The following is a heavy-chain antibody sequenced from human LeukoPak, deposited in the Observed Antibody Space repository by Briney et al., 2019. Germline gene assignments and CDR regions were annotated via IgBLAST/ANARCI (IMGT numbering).Heavy chain of an antibody. CDR3: AKDGYSSGWAPFDY. Sequence: GGSLRLSCAASGFTFSSYAMSWVRQAPGKGLEWVSAISGSGGSTYYADSVKGRFTISRDNSKNTLCLQMDSLRAEDTAVYYCAKDGYSSGWAPFDYWGQGTLVTVSS. CDR2: ISGSGGST. CDR1: GFTFSSYA. D-gene: IGHD6-19*01. V-gene: IGHV3-23*01. J-gene: IGHJ4*02.